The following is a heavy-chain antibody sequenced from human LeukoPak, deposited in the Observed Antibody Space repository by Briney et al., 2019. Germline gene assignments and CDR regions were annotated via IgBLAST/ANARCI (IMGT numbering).Heavy chain of an antibody. CDR3: ARQFHCSSTSCYIGDNWFDP. Sequence: SETLSLTCTVSGGSISSYYWSWIRQHPGKGLEWIGYIYYSGSTYYNPSLKSRVTISVDTSKNQFSLKLSSVTAADTAVYYCARQFHCSSTSCYIGDNWFDPWGQGTLVTVSS. CDR2: IYYSGST. CDR1: GGSISSYY. V-gene: IGHV4-59*06. D-gene: IGHD2-2*02. J-gene: IGHJ5*02.